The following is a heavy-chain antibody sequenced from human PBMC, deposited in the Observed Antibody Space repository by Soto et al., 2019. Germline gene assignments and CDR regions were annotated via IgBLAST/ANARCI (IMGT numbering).Heavy chain of an antibody. CDR3: AKDLGSSCSRIDAFDI. CDR2: ISWNSGSI. Sequence: GGSLRLSCAASGFTFDDYAMHWVRQAPGKGLEWVSGISWNSGSIGYADSVKGRFTISRDNAKNSLYLQMNSLRAEDTALYYCAKDLGSSCSRIDAFDIWGQGTMVTVSS. V-gene: IGHV3-9*01. CDR1: GFTFDDYA. D-gene: IGHD6-13*01. J-gene: IGHJ3*02.